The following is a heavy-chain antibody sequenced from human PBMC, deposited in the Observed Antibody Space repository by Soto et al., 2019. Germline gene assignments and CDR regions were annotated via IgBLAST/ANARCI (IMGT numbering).Heavy chain of an antibody. CDR2: ISYDGSNK. D-gene: IGHD3-16*01. J-gene: IGHJ6*02. Sequence: GGSLRLSCAASGFTFSSYAMHWVRQAPGKGLEWVAVISYDGSNKYYADSVKGRFTTSRDNSKNTLYLQMNSLRAEDTAVYYCARVLRTDYYYGMDVWGQGTTVTVSS. V-gene: IGHV3-30-3*01. CDR1: GFTFSSYA. CDR3: ARVLRTDYYYGMDV.